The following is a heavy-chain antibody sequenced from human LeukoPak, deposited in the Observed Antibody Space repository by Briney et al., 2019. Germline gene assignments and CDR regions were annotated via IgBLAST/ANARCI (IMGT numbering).Heavy chain of an antibody. V-gene: IGHV3-53*01. Sequence: GGSLRLSCAASEFTVSSNYMNWVRQAPGKGLEWVSVIYSGGSTYYADSVKGRFTISRDNSKNTLYLQMNSLRAEDTVVYYCARAFSNWAYYFDYWGQGTLVTVSS. D-gene: IGHD7-27*01. J-gene: IGHJ4*02. CDR3: ARAFSNWAYYFDY. CDR1: EFTVSSNY. CDR2: IYSGGST.